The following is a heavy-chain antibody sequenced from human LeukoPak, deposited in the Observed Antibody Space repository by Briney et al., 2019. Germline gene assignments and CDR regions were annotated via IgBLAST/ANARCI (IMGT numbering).Heavy chain of an antibody. CDR1: GFTFSSYA. CDR2: ISGSGGST. Sequence: GGSLRLSCAASGFTFSSYAMSWVRQAPGKGLEWVSAISGSGGSTYYADSVKGRFTISRDNAKNSLYLQLTSLRAEDTAVYYCARDYYYGLGAWGQGTLVTVSS. D-gene: IGHD3-10*01. V-gene: IGHV3-23*01. CDR3: ARDYYYGLGA. J-gene: IGHJ1*01.